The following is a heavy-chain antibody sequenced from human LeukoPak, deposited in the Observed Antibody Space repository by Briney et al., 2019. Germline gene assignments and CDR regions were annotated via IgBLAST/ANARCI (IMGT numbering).Heavy chain of an antibody. V-gene: IGHV3-53*01. CDR1: GFLVSTNY. Sequence: GGSLRLSCAASGFLVSTNYMGWVRQAPGKGLEWVSVIYSGDNTYYADSVKGRFTISRDNPKNTLYLQMNSLRVEDTAVYYCARDLGVGFCSSTGCNNLNMDVWGSGTTVTVS. D-gene: IGHD2-2*01. CDR2: IYSGDNT. CDR3: ARDLGVGFCSSTGCNNLNMDV. J-gene: IGHJ6*03.